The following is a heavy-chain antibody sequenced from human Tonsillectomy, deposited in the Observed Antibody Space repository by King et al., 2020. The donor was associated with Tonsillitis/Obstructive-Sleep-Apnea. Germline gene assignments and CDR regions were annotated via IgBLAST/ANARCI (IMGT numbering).Heavy chain of an antibody. CDR2: IHYSGST. D-gene: IGHD3-10*01. CDR3: ARESPDGSGSHDAFDI. J-gene: IGHJ3*02. CDR1: GGSISSGGYY. Sequence: VQLQESGPGLVKPSQTLSLTCIVSGGSISSGGYYWNWIRQHPGKGLEWIGYIHYSGSTYYNPSLKSRVSISIDTSKNQFSLNLNSVTAADTAIYYCARESPDGSGSHDAFDIWGQGTMVTVSS. V-gene: IGHV4-31*03.